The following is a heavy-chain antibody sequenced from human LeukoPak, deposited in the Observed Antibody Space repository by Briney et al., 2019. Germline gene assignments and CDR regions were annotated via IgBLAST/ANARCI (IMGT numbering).Heavy chain of an antibody. J-gene: IGHJ4*02. D-gene: IGHD3-10*01. CDR2: AFATGAT. CDR3: RGEPRGRRVGVDY. Sequence: PSETLSLTCSVSGDSIIGYYWSWIRQPAGKGVEWVGRAFATGATSYSPSLKSRLTMSIDTSNNQFSLRLNSVTAADTALYFCRGEPRGRRVGVDYWGQGILVTVSS. V-gene: IGHV4-4*07. CDR1: GDSIIGYY.